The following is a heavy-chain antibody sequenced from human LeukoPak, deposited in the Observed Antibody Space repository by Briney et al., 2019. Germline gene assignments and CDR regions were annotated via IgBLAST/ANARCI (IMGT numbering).Heavy chain of an antibody. D-gene: IGHD6-6*01. CDR3: SRYGSSSPSDY. CDR2: IKSKTDGGTA. CDR1: GFTFVNAW. Sequence: GGSLRLSCAASGFTFVNAWMTWVRQAPGKGLEWVGRIKSKTDGGTADYAAPVQGRFSISRDDSENTLYLQMNSLKTEDTAVYLCSRYGSSSPSDYWGQGTLVTVSS. J-gene: IGHJ4*02. V-gene: IGHV3-15*01.